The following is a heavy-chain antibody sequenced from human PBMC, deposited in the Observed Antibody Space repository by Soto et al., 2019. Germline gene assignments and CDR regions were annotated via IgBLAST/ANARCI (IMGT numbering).Heavy chain of an antibody. Sequence: ASVKVSCKASGYTFTSYGISWVRQAPGQGLEWMGWISAYNGNTNYAQKLQGRVTMTTDTSTSTAYMEPRSLRSDDTAVYYCARDGRYCSGCSCIPGYYYYGMDVWGQGTTVTVSS. CDR1: GYTFTSYG. D-gene: IGHD2-15*01. CDR3: ARDGRYCSGCSCIPGYYYYGMDV. V-gene: IGHV1-18*01. CDR2: ISAYNGNT. J-gene: IGHJ6*02.